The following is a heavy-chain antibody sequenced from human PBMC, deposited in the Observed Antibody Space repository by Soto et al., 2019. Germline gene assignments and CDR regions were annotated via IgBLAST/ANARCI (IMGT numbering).Heavy chain of an antibody. D-gene: IGHD3-3*01. V-gene: IGHV4-39*01. Sequence: PSGTLSLTCTVSGGSISSSSYYWGWIRQPPGKGLEWIGSIYYSGSTYYNPSLKSRVTISVDTSKNQFSLKLSSVTAADTAVYYCARHGYDFWSGYYSDYYYYGMDVWGQGTTVTVSS. J-gene: IGHJ6*02. CDR1: GGSISSSSYY. CDR2: IYYSGST. CDR3: ARHGYDFWSGYYSDYYYYGMDV.